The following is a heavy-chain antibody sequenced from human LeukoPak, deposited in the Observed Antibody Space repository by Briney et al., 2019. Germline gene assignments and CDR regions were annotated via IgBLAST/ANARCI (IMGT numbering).Heavy chain of an antibody. V-gene: IGHV3-21*01. CDR1: GFTFSSYS. D-gene: IGHD3-9*01. Sequence: PGGSLRLSCAASGFTFSSYSMNWVRQAPGKGLEWVSSISSSSSYVYYADSVKGRFTISRDNAKNSLYLQMNSLRAEDTAVYYCARDSPWLSSSGLDYWGPGTLVTVPS. J-gene: IGHJ4*02. CDR2: ISSSSSYV. CDR3: ARDSPWLSSSGLDY.